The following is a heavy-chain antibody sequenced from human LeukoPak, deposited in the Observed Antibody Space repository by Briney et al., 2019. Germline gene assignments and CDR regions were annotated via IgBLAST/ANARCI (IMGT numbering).Heavy chain of an antibody. J-gene: IGHJ3*02. V-gene: IGHV3-30*09. CDR3: AADCSGGSCYSRAPNDAFDI. CDR2: ISYDGSNK. D-gene: IGHD2-15*01. CDR1: GFTFSDHA. Sequence: GRSLRLSCAASGFTFSDHAFHWVRQAPGKGLEWVAVISYDGSNKYYAASLKGRFAISRDNSKNTLSLQMNSLRPEDTAVYYCAADCSGGSCYSRAPNDAFDIWGQGTMVTVSS.